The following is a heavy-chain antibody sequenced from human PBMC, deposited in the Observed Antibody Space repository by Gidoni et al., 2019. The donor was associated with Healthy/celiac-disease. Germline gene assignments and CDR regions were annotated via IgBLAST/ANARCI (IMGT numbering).Heavy chain of an antibody. CDR3: AGDYYDSSGYPDDAFDI. D-gene: IGHD3-22*01. J-gene: IGHJ3*02. CDR2: IYHSGST. CDR1: GYSIRSGYY. V-gene: IGHV4-38-2*02. Sequence: QVQLQESGPGLVKPSETLSLTCTVSGYSIRSGYYWGWIRQPPGKGLEWIGSIYHSGSTYYNPSLKSRVTISVDTSKNQFSLKLSSVTAADTAVYYCAGDYYDSSGYPDDAFDIWGQGTMVTVSS.